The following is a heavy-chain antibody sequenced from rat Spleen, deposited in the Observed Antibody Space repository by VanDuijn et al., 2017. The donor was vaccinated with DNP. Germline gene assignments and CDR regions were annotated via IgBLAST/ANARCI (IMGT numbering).Heavy chain of an antibody. D-gene: IGHD4-3*01. CDR1: GFTFSHYY. J-gene: IGHJ2*01. V-gene: IGHV5-22*01. Sequence: EVQLVESGGGLVQSGRSMKLSCAASGFTFSHYYMAWVRQAPTEGLEWVAYIGSYDYAPYYGDSVKGRFTISRDNAKSTLYLQMNSLRSEDMATYYGIRWNSGHFENWGEGVMVTVSS. CDR2: IGSYDYAP. CDR3: IRWNSGHFEN.